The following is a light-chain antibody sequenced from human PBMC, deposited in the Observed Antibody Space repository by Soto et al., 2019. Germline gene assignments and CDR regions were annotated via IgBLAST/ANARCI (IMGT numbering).Light chain of an antibody. J-gene: IGLJ1*01. V-gene: IGLV2-14*01. CDR3: SSYTRSSTYV. Sequence: QSVLTQPASVSGSPGQSITISCTGTSSDVGGYNYVSWYQQHPGKAPKLMIYDVSNRPSGVSSRFSGSKSGNTASLTISGLQAEDEADYYCSSYTRSSTYVFGIGSKVTVL. CDR2: DVS. CDR1: SSDVGGYNY.